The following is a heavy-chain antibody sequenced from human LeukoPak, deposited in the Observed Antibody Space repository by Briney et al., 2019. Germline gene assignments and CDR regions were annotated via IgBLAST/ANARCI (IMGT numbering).Heavy chain of an antibody. CDR2: MYKGGAT. D-gene: IGHD1-1*01. Sequence: GGSLRLSCAASGFTVSNSFMTWVRQAPGKGLEWVSVMYKGGATYYADSVKGRFTISRDNSKNSLYLQMNSLGVEDTAVYYSGGSDRRAFDVWGQGTVVTVSS. V-gene: IGHV3-53*01. CDR3: GGSDRRAFDV. J-gene: IGHJ3*01. CDR1: GFTVSNSF.